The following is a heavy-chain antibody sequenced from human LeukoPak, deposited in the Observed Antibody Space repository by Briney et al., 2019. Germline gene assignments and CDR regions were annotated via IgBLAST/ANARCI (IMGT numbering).Heavy chain of an antibody. CDR2: IKTDGSAT. V-gene: IGHV3-7*01. J-gene: IGHJ4*02. Sequence: GVSLRLSCAASGFTFSNFWISWVRQAPGQGLEWVANIKTDGSATYYADSVKGRFTISRDNAKNSLYLEINSLRVEDTAVYYCVRKLPGTGYWGQGTLVTVSS. CDR1: GFTFSNFW. CDR3: VRKLPGTGY. D-gene: IGHD2-8*02.